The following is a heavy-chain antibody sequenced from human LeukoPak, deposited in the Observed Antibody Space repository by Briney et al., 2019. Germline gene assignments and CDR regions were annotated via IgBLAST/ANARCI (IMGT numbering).Heavy chain of an antibody. CDR3: ARDKGWYYFDY. CDR1: GFTFSSYS. CDR2: ISSSSSYI. D-gene: IGHD6-19*01. Sequence: GGSLRLSCAASGFTFSSYSMNWVRQAPGTGLEWVSSISSSSSYIYYADSVKGRFTISRDNAKNSLYLQMNSLIAEDTAVYYCARDKGWYYFDYWGQGTLVTVSS. V-gene: IGHV3-21*01. J-gene: IGHJ4*02.